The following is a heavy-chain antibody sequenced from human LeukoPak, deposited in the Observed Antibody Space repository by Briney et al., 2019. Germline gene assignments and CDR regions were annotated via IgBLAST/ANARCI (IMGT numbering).Heavy chain of an antibody. J-gene: IGHJ6*03. CDR2: IRSDGSTT. CDR3: AKDARPDDSTHDYYFYYMDA. Sequence: GDSLTLSCAASTFTFSIYGVDWVRQAPGKGLEWVSFIRSDGSTTYYADSVMGRFTISRDNSKNTVFLQMSSLRPEDTAVYYCAKDARPDDSTHDYYFYYMDAWGKGTTVTVSS. D-gene: IGHD3-16*01. V-gene: IGHV3-30*02. CDR1: TFTFSIYG.